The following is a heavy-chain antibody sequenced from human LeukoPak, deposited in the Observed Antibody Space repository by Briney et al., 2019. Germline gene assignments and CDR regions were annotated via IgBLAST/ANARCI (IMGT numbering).Heavy chain of an antibody. V-gene: IGHV4-39*07. CDR2: IYYSGST. D-gene: IGHD3-10*01. CDR1: GGSISTNSYH. Sequence: SETLSLTCTVSGGSISTNSYHWGWIRQPPGKGLEWIGSIYYSGSTYYNPSLKSRVTISVDTSKNQFSLKLSSVTAADTAVYYCARDVVRLRGAPSPFDYWGQGTLVNVSS. CDR3: ARDVVRLRGAPSPFDY. J-gene: IGHJ4*02.